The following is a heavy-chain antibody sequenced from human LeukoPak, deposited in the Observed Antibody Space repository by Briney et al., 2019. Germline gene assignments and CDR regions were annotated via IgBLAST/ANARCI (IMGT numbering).Heavy chain of an antibody. CDR2: MSYDGSNE. CDR3: AKGGCSSSNCYANY. D-gene: IGHD2-2*01. J-gene: IGHJ4*02. V-gene: IGHV3-30*18. CDR1: GFTFSSYG. Sequence: GGSLRLSCAASGFTFSSYGMHWVRQAPGKGLEWVAVMSYDGSNEFYADSVKGRFTISRDNSKNTLYLQTNSLRPDDTALYYCAKGGCSSSNCYANYWGQGTLVTVSS.